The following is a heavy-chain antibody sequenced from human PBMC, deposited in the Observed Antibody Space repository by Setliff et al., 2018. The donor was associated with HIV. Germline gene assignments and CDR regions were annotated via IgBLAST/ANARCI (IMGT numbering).Heavy chain of an antibody. D-gene: IGHD4-17*01. J-gene: IGHJ4*02. Sequence: SETLSFTCAVYGGSLTGYFWTWIRQSPGKGLEWVGQVNRDGGAHYNPSLRSRVTISVDTSQNQFSLKLSSVTAADTAIYYCARRIYGNNPYFDYWSQGTLVTVSS. CDR2: VNRDGGA. V-gene: IGHV4-34*01. CDR1: GGSLTGYF. CDR3: ARRIYGNNPYFDY.